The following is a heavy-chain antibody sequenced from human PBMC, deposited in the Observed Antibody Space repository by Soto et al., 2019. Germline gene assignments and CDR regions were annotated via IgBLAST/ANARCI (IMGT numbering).Heavy chain of an antibody. J-gene: IGHJ6*02. CDR1: GYTFTSYY. V-gene: IGHV1-46*01. D-gene: IGHD2-2*01. CDR2: INPSGGST. Sequence: VASVKVSCKASGYTFTSYYMHWVRQAPGQGLEWMGIINPSGGSTSYAQKFQGRVTMTRDTSTSTVYMELSSLRSEDTAVYYCARATCSSTSCLTDYYYYGMDVWGQGTTVTVSS. CDR3: ARATCSSTSCLTDYYYYGMDV.